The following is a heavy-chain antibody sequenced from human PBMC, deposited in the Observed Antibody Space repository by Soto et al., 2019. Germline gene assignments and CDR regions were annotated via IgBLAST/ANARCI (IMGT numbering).Heavy chain of an antibody. CDR3: ATYGGDTGRFDY. Sequence: KASETLSLTCAVSGDSISSSRYYWTWIRQPPGGGLEWIGSGTTYYNPSLGGRVTISVDTSKNQFSLILTSVTAADTAVYYCATYGGDTGRFDYWGQGILVTVSS. J-gene: IGHJ4*02. V-gene: IGHV4-39*01. D-gene: IGHD4-17*01. CDR2: SGTT. CDR1: GDSISSSRYY.